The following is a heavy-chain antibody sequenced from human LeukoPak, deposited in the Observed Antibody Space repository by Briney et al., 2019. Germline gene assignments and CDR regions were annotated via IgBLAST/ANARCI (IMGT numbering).Heavy chain of an antibody. D-gene: IGHD2-8*01. CDR1: GGSISSYY. CDR3: ARGYCTNGVCYIGPFDY. CDR2: IYYSRST. J-gene: IGHJ4*02. V-gene: IGHV4-59*01. Sequence: SETLSLTCTVSGGSISSYYWSWIRQPPGKGLEWIGYIYYSRSTNYNPSLKSRVTISVDTSKNQFSLKLSSVTAADTAVSYCARGYCTNGVCYIGPFDYWGQGTLVTVSS.